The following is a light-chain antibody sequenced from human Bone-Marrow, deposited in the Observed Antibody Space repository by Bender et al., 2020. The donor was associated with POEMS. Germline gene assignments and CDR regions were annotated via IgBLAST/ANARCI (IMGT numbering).Light chain of an antibody. CDR1: SSNIGAGYD. CDR3: SSYTTSTTSHVI. J-gene: IGLJ2*01. CDR2: GNT. V-gene: IGLV1-40*01. Sequence: QSVLTQPPSASGTPGQRVTISCTGSSSNIGAGYDVHWYQQLPGTAPKLLIYGNTNRPSGVPDRFSGSKSGNTASLTVSGLQAEDEADYYCSSYTTSTTSHVIFGGGTRLTVL.